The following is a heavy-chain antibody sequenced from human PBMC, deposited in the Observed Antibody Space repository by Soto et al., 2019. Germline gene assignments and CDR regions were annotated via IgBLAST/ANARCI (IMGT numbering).Heavy chain of an antibody. CDR1: GGTFSSYA. J-gene: IGHJ5*02. V-gene: IGHV1-69*01. D-gene: IGHD3-3*01. Sequence: QVQLVQSGAEVKKPGSSVKVSCKASGGTFSSYALSWVRQAPGQGLEWMGGIIPIFCTAYYEQKFQGRVTITADDSTRTAYIALSSLRSEDTAVYYCASDDFWSGYEWFYPWGQGTLVTVSS. CDR3: ASDDFWSGYEWFYP. CDR2: IIPIFCTA.